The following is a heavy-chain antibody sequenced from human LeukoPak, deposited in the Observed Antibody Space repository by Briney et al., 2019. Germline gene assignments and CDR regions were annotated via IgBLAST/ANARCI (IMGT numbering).Heavy chain of an antibody. CDR1: GGTFSSYA. J-gene: IGHJ4*02. Sequence: GSSVKVSCKASGGTFSSYAISWVRQAPGQGLEWMGGIIPIFGTANYAQKFQGRVTITADESTSTAYMELSSLRSEDTAVYYCAREERPGIAAAGLDYWGQGTLVTVSS. V-gene: IGHV1-69*01. D-gene: IGHD6-13*01. CDR3: AREERPGIAAAGLDY. CDR2: IIPIFGTA.